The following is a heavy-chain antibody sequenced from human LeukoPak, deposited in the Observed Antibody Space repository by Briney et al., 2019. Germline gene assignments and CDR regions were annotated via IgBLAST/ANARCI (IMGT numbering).Heavy chain of an antibody. D-gene: IGHD3-22*01. CDR3: ARGDHYYDSSAFIDY. J-gene: IGHJ4*02. CDR1: GFTFNLYA. V-gene: IGHV3-30*04. CDR2: MSYDGSNK. Sequence: GSPRLSCAASGFTFNLYAMHWVPQAPGKGLEWVAVMSYDGSNKYYTDSVKGRFTISRDNSKNTLYVQINNLRPEDTAVYYCARGDHYYDSSAFIDYWGQGTLVTVSS.